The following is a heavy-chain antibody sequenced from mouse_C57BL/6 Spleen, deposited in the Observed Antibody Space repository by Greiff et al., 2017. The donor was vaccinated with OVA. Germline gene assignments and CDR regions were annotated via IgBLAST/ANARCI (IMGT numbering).Heavy chain of an antibody. Sequence: QVHVKQSGAELVKPGASVKISCKASGYAFSSYWMNWVKQRPGKGLEWIGQIYPGDGDTNYNGKFKGKATLTADKSSSTAYMQLSSLTSEDSAVYFCARWDYGSSSYAMDYWGQGTSVTVSS. D-gene: IGHD1-1*01. CDR3: ARWDYGSSSYAMDY. V-gene: IGHV1-80*01. CDR1: GYAFSSYW. CDR2: IYPGDGDT. J-gene: IGHJ4*01.